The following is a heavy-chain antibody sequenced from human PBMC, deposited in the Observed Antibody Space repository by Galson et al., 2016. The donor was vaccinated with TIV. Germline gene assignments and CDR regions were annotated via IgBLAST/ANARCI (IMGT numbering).Heavy chain of an antibody. J-gene: IGHJ6*02. CDR3: AKVPSSGFRYYYGMDV. Sequence: SLRLSCAASGFTFSIFAMTWVRQAPGKGLEWVSAITGGGGTTYYADSVKGRFTISRDNSKNTVYLQMNSLRADDTAVYYCAKVPSSGFRYYYGMDVWGQGTTVTVS. CDR1: GFTFSIFA. D-gene: IGHD3-22*01. V-gene: IGHV3-23*01. CDR2: ITGGGGTT.